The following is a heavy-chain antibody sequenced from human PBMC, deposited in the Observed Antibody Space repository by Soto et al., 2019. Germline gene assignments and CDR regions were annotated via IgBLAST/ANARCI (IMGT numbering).Heavy chain of an antibody. D-gene: IGHD4-17*01. J-gene: IGHJ4*02. Sequence: GSLRLSCAASGFTFSSYGMHWVRQAPGKGLEWVAVIWYGGSNKYYADSVKGRFTISRDNSKNRLYVQMHSLRADDTAVYFCARGLNGDYFGYFDYWGQGTLVTVSS. CDR3: ARGLNGDYFGYFDY. V-gene: IGHV3-33*01. CDR2: IWYGGSNK. CDR1: GFTFSSYG.